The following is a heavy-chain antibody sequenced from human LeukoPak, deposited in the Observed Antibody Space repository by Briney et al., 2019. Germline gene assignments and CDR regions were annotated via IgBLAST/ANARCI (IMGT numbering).Heavy chain of an antibody. Sequence: GGSLRLSCAASGFTFSSYAMPWVRQAPGKGLEWVAVISYDGSNKYYADSVKGRFTISRDNSKNTLYLQMNSLRAEDTAVYYCARGSGYYYALDYWGQGTLVTVSS. D-gene: IGHD3-22*01. CDR1: GFTFSSYA. CDR3: ARGSGYYYALDY. J-gene: IGHJ4*02. V-gene: IGHV3-30-3*01. CDR2: ISYDGSNK.